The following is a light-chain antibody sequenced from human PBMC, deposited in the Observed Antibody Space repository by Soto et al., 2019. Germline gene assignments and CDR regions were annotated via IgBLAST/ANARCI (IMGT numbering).Light chain of an antibody. Sequence: EIVMTQSPATLSVSPGERATLSCRASQTVSINLAWYQQKPGQAPRLLIFDASTRATGIPARFSGSGSGTEFTLTISSLQSEDVAVYYCQQYYNTPHTFGQGTKLEIK. CDR3: QQYYNTPHT. CDR1: QTVSIN. V-gene: IGKV3-15*01. J-gene: IGKJ2*01. CDR2: DAS.